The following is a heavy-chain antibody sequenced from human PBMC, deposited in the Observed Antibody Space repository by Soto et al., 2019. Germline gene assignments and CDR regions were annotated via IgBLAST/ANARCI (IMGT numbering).Heavy chain of an antibody. CDR1: GFTFTSSA. V-gene: IGHV1-58*01. J-gene: IGHJ4*02. CDR3: AATDRRDGYNRDY. Sequence: SVKVSCKASGFTFTSSAVQWVRRARGQRLEWIGWIVVGSGNTNYAQKFQERVTITRDMSTSTAYMELSSLRSEDTAVYYCAATDRRDGYNRDYWGQGTLVTVSS. D-gene: IGHD5-12*01. CDR2: IVVGSGNT.